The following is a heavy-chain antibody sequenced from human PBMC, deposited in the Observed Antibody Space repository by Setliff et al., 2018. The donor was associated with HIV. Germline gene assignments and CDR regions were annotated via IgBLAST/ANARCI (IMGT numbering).Heavy chain of an antibody. Sequence: SETLSLTCTVSVGSVSSGNHYWSWIRQPAGKGLEWIGRIYQSGSIYYNPSLQSRATISVDSSKNQFSLNLFSVTAADTAVYYCARPRRVRSRAWYWFDIWGQGTLVTVSS. J-gene: IGHJ5*02. CDR1: VGSVSSGNHY. CDR3: ARPRRVRSRAWYWFDI. CDR2: IYQSGSI. V-gene: IGHV4-61*02. D-gene: IGHD6-19*01.